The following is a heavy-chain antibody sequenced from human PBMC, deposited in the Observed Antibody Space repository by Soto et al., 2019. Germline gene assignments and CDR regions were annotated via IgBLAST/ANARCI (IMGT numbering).Heavy chain of an antibody. D-gene: IGHD2-15*01. J-gene: IGHJ6*03. CDR1: GYTFTSYD. CDR3: ASYCSSTHRVSYMYF. Sequence: ASVKVSCKASGYTFTSYDINWVRQATGQGLEWMGWMNPNSGNTGSAQKFQSRVTMTRNTSISTAYMELSSLRSEDTAVYFCASYCSSTHRVSYMYFWGEGTTVPVSS. CDR2: MNPNSGNT. V-gene: IGHV1-8*01.